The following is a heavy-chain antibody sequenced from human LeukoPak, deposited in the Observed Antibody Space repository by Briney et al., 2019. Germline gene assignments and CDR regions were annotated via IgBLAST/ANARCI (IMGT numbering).Heavy chain of an antibody. Sequence: GGSLRPSCAASGFTFSIYAMNWVRQAPGKGLEWVSAISGSGGSTYYADSVKGRFTISRDNSKNTLYLQINSLRAEDTAVYYCANTHYYSGGPFSYDYWGQGRLITVSS. D-gene: IGHD2-15*01. CDR2: ISGSGGST. CDR1: GFTFSIYA. V-gene: IGHV3-23*01. J-gene: IGHJ4*02. CDR3: ANTHYYSGGPFSYDY.